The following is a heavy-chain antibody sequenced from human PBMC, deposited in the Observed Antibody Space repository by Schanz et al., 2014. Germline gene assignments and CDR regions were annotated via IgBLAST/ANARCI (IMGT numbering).Heavy chain of an antibody. V-gene: IGHV3-11*01. Sequence: QVQLVESGGGVVRPGGSLRLSCAASGFTFSDYYMSWIRQAPGKGLEWVSYISNSGTTIYYADSVKGRFTISRDNAKNSLYLQMNSLRVEDTAVYYCAKHVRSLTGNDYWGQGTLVTVSS. CDR1: GFTFSDYY. CDR2: ISNSGTTI. CDR3: AKHVRSLTGNDY. D-gene: IGHD3-9*01. J-gene: IGHJ4*02.